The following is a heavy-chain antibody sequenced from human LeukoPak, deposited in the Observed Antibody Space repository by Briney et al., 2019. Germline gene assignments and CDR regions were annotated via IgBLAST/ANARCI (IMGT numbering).Heavy chain of an antibody. CDR2: IDYSGIT. Sequence: SETLSLTCTVSGASISTYYWSWIRLPPGKGLEWIGHIDYSGITNYNPSLKSRVSLSVDTSRTRFSLRLSSVTAADAAVYYCATDVSYDSGGHYHGALDIWGQGTMVTVSS. CDR1: GASISTYY. V-gene: IGHV4-59*01. D-gene: IGHD3-22*01. J-gene: IGHJ3*02. CDR3: ATDVSYDSGGHYHGALDI.